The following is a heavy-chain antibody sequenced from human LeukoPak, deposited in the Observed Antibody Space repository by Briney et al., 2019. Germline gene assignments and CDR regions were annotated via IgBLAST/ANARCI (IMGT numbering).Heavy chain of an antibody. D-gene: IGHD1-26*01. J-gene: IGHJ4*02. CDR2: IKSKTDGGTT. CDR1: GFTFSNAW. CDR3: TTGGPSIVGAQGDY. V-gene: IGHV3-15*01. Sequence: PGGSLRLSCAASGFTFSNAWLSWVRQAPGKGLEWVGRIKSKTDGGTTDYAAPVKGRFTISRDDSKNTLYLQMNSLKTEDTAVYYCTTGGPSIVGAQGDYWGQGTLVTVSS.